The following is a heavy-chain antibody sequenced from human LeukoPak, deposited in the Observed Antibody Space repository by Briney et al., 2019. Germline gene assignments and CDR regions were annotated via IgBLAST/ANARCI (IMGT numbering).Heavy chain of an antibody. V-gene: IGHV4-59*01. D-gene: IGHD6-13*01. J-gene: IGHJ4*02. CDR2: ISHSGTT. CDR1: SGSISGSY. CDR3: ATEGYASNWYPD. Sequence: PWETLSLTCTVSSGSISGSYWAWIRQPPGKGLECIGYISHSGTTNYNPSLESRVTISVDTSKNQFSLKLRSVTAADTAVYYCATEGYASNWYPDWGQGILVTVSS.